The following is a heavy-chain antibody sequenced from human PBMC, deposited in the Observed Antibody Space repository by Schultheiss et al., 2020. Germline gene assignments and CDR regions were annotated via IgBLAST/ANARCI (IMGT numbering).Heavy chain of an antibody. CDR2: INPNSGNT. CDR3: ARYCSSTSCYADY. Sequence: ASVKVSCKASGYTFTSYGISWVRQAPGQGLEWMGRINPNSGNTGYAQKFQGRVTMTRNTSISTAYMELSSLRSEDTAVYYCARYCSSTSCYADYWGQGTLVTVSS. J-gene: IGHJ4*02. D-gene: IGHD2-2*01. V-gene: IGHV1-8*02. CDR1: GYTFTSYG.